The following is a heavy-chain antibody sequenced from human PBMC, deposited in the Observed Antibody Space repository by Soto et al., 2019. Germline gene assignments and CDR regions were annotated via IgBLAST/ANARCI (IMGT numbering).Heavy chain of an antibody. Sequence: GGSLRLSCAASGFTFDDYAMHWVRQAPGKGLVWVSRINSDGSSTSYADSVKGRFTISRDNSKNTLYLHMNSLRSEDTGVYYCARALLGTADYWGQGTLVTVSS. CDR3: ARALLGTADY. J-gene: IGHJ4*02. D-gene: IGHD1-1*01. CDR2: INSDGSST. CDR1: GFTFDDYA. V-gene: IGHV3-74*01.